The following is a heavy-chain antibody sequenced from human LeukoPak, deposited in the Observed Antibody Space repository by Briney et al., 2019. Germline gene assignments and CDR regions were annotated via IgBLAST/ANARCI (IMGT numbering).Heavy chain of an antibody. CDR1: GFTFSDYY. CDR2: ISSSSDYT. Sequence: GGSLRLSCAASGFTFSDYYMAWIRQAPGKGLEWVSYISSSSDYTNYADSVRGRFTISRDNAKNSLYLQMNSLRAEDTAVYYCARPPYSSSWDPGWFDPWGQGTLITVSS. D-gene: IGHD6-13*01. V-gene: IGHV3-11*06. CDR3: ARPPYSSSWDPGWFDP. J-gene: IGHJ5*02.